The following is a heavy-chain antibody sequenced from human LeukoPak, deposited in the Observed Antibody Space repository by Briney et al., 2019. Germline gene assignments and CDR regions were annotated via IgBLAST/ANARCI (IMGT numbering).Heavy chain of an antibody. J-gene: IGHJ6*02. Sequence: VRXVPGKGLVWVSRKSSDGSNTNYADSVKGRFTVSRDNAKNTLYLQMNSLRAEDTAVYYCARAMDVWGQGATVTVSS. CDR3: ARAMDV. CDR2: KSSDGSNT. V-gene: IGHV3-74*01.